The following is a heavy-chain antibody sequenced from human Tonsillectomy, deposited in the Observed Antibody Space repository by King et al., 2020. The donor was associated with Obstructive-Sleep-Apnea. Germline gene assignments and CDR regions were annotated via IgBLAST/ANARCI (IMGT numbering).Heavy chain of an antibody. D-gene: IGHD6-19*01. CDR1: GFTLEDFA. CDR2: ISWNGGDI. CDR3: ARDYFVTVAGTFDY. Sequence: MQLVQSGGGLVQPGMSLRLSCAASGFTLEDFAMHWVRQAPGKGLEWVSGISWNGGDIAHAESVKGRFTISRDNAGNYLYLQVNSLRAEGTALYYCARDYFVTVAGTFDYWGQGTLVTVSS. V-gene: IGHV3-9*01. J-gene: IGHJ4*02.